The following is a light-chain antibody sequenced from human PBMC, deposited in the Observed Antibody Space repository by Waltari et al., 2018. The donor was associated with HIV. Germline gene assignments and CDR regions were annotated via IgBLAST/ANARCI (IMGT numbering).Light chain of an antibody. J-gene: IGLJ2*01. CDR2: DVF. CDR1: SSDIGAYEY. V-gene: IGLV2-14*03. Sequence: QSALTQPASVSGSPGQSITISCTGTSSDIGAYEYVSWYRQHPDKAPQLLIYDVFYRPSGVSPRFSVSKSGNTASLTISGLQAEDGAVYSCSSYTTTNTIIVGGGTKLTVL. CDR3: SSYTTTNTII.